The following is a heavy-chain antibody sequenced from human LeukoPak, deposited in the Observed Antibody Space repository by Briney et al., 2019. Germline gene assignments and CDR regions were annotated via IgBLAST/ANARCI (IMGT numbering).Heavy chain of an antibody. CDR3: ARDRYYDSSGYPNYWYFDL. D-gene: IGHD3-22*01. CDR2: IYHSGST. J-gene: IGHJ2*01. Sequence: PSETLSLTCAVSGGSISSGGYSWSWIRQPPGKGLEWIGYIYHSGSTYYNPSLKSRVTISVDTSKNQFSLKLSSVTAADTAVYYCARDRYYDSSGYPNYWYFDLWGRGTLVTVSS. V-gene: IGHV4-30-2*01. CDR1: GGSISSGGYS.